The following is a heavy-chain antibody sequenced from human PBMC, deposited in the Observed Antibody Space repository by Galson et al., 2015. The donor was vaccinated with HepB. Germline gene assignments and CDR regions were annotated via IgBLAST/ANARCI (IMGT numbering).Heavy chain of an antibody. CDR1: GFTFSIYE. D-gene: IGHD4-17*01. J-gene: IGHJ4*02. Sequence: SLRLSCAASGFTFSIYEMNWVRQAPGKGLEWVSYITSSGYTIYYADSVKGRFTISRDNAKKSVYLQMNSLRAEDTAVYYCAREIPYGEYFDYWGQGTLVTVSS. V-gene: IGHV3-48*03. CDR3: AREIPYGEYFDY. CDR2: ITSSGYTI.